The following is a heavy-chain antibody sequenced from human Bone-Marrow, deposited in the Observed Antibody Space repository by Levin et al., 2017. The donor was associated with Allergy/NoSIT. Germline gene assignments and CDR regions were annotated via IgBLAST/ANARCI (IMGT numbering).Heavy chain of an antibody. D-gene: IGHD3-9*01. V-gene: IGHV4-59*01. CDR1: GGSISSYY. CDR3: ARCIGHLGYFDWLLLTRAYKHRGYYYYMDV. J-gene: IGHJ6*03. CDR2: IYYSGST. Sequence: SETLSLTCTVSGGSISSYYWSWIRQPPGKGLEWIGYIYYSGSTNYNPSLKSRVTISVDTSKNQFSLKLSSVTAADTAVYYCARCIGHLGYFDWLLLTRAYKHRGYYYYMDVWGKGTTVTVSS.